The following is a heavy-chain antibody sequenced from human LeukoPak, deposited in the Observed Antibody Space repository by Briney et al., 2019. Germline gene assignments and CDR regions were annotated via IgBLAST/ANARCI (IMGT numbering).Heavy chain of an antibody. J-gene: IGHJ4*02. CDR2: VSNSGTT. CDR3: ARHLSSAYPFDY. Sequence: SETLSLTCTVSGGSISHYYWSWIRQSPGKGLEWIGYVSNSGTTNYRPSLRGRVTVSVDTSQNRVSLKLTSMTAADTGLYYCARHLSSAYPFDYWGQGTLVTVSS. CDR1: GGSISHYY. D-gene: IGHD3-22*01. V-gene: IGHV4-59*08.